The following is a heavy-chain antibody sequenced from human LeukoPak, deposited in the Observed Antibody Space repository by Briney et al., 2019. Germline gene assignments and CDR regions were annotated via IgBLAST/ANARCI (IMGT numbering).Heavy chain of an antibody. V-gene: IGHV7-4-1*02. CDR1: GYTFTSYA. CDR3: ARVRDGNYYYGMDV. J-gene: IGHJ6*02. CDR2: INTNTGNP. D-gene: IGHD5-24*01. Sequence: ASVKVSCKASGYTFTSYAMNWVRQAPGQGLEWMGWINTNTGNPTYAQGFTGRFVFSLDTSVSTAYLQISSLKAEDTAVYYCARVRDGNYYYGMDVWGQGTTVTVSS.